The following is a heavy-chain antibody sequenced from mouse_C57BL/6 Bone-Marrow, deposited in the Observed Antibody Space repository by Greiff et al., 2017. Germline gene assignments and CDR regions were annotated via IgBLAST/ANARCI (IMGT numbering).Heavy chain of an antibody. CDR3: ARWALYDYDRDFDY. D-gene: IGHD2-4*01. CDR2: INPNNGGT. J-gene: IGHJ2*01. Sequence: VQLQQSGPELVKPGASVKISCKASGYTFTDYYMNWVKQSHGKSLEWIGDINPNNGGTSYNQKFKGKATLTVDKSSSTAYMELRSLTSEDSAVYYCARWALYDYDRDFDYWGQGTTLTVSS. V-gene: IGHV1-26*01. CDR1: GYTFTDYY.